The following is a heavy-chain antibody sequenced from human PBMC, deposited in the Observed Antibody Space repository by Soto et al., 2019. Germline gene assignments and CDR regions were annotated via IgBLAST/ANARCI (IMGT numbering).Heavy chain of an antibody. CDR3: ARDFSSRYYYYYGMDV. D-gene: IGHD2-15*01. CDR2: IWYDGSNK. Sequence: QVQVVESGGGVVQPGRSLRLSCAASGFTFSSYTMHWVRQAPGKGLEWVAVIWYDGSNKYYADSVKGRFTISRDNSKNTLYLQMNSLRAEDTAVYYCARDFSSRYYYYYGMDVWGQGTTVTVSS. CDR1: GFTFSSYT. J-gene: IGHJ6*02. V-gene: IGHV3-33*08.